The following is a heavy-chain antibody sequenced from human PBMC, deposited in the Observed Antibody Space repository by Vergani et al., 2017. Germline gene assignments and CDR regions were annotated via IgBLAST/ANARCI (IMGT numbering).Heavy chain of an antibody. CDR1: GFTFSNYA. CDR3: ARAYGRYDWFDY. D-gene: IGHD1-20*01. Sequence: EAQLLESGGGMVKTGGSLRLSCVGSGFTFSNYALSWVRQAPGKGLEWVSGISASGAPTYYADSVKGRVTISRDNSKNTLYLQMNSLRVEDTAVYYCARAYGRYDWFDYWGQRTLVTVSS. J-gene: IGHJ4*01. CDR2: ISASGAPT. V-gene: IGHV3-23*01.